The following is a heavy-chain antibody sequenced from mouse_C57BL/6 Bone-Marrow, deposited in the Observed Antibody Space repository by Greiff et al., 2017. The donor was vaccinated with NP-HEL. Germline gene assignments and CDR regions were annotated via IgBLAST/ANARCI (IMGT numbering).Heavy chain of an antibody. Sequence: VQLVESGAELARPGASVKLSCKASGYTFTSYGISWVKQRTGQGLEWIGEIYPRSGNTYYNEKFKGKATLTADKSSSTAYMELRSLTSEDSAVYFCARRPPYYAMDYWGQGTSVTVSS. CDR1: GYTFTSYG. V-gene: IGHV1-81*01. J-gene: IGHJ4*01. CDR2: IYPRSGNT. CDR3: ARRPPYYAMDY.